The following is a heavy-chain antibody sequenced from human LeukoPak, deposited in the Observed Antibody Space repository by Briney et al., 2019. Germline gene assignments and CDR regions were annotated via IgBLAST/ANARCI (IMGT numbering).Heavy chain of an antibody. Sequence: GSLRLSCAASGFTFSSYSMNWVRQAPGKGLEWIGYIYHSGSTSYNPSLKSRVTFSVDTSKNQFSLKLNSVTAADTAVYYCARDRWNDAYNGMDVWGQGTTVTVSS. J-gene: IGHJ6*02. CDR3: ARDRWNDAYNGMDV. CDR2: IYHSGST. D-gene: IGHD1-1*01. CDR1: GFTFSSYS. V-gene: IGHV4-59*01.